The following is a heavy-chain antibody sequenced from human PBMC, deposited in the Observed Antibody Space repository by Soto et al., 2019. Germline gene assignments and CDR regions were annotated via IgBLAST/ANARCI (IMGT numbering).Heavy chain of an antibody. J-gene: IGHJ4*02. D-gene: IGHD1-26*01. CDR2: IYYSGST. V-gene: IGHV4-59*01. CDR3: ARHTWELLLFDY. Sequence: QVQLQESGPGLVKPSETLSLTCTVSGGSISSYYWSWIRQPPGKGLEWIGYIYYSGSTNYNPSLKSRVTISVDTSKNQFSLKLSSVTAADTAVYYCARHTWELLLFDYWGQGTLVTVSS. CDR1: GGSISSYY.